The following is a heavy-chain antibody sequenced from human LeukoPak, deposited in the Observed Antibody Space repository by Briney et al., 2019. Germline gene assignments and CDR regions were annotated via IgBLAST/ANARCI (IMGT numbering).Heavy chain of an antibody. V-gene: IGHV3-21*01. CDR1: GFTFSSYS. CDR2: ITSSSTYI. CDR3: ASTSSSYYSPFDY. Sequence: GGSLRLSCAASGFTFSSYSMNWVRQAPGKGLEWVSSITSSSTYIYYANSVKGRFTISRDNAKNSLYLQMNSLRAEDTAVYYCASTSSSYYSPFDYWGQGTLVTVSS. J-gene: IGHJ4*02. D-gene: IGHD1-26*01.